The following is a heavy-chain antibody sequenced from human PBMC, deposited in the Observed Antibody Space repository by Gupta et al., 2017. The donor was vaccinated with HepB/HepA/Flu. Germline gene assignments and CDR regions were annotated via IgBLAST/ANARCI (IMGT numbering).Heavy chain of an antibody. CDR1: GFTFSTYS. D-gene: IGHD5-24*01. J-gene: IGHJ4*02. CDR3: ARGHNNY. Sequence: EVQLVESGGGLVQPGGSLRLSCAASGFTFSTYSMNWVRQAPGRGLEWVSHISSVSSTVHYADAVKGRFTFSRDNGKNALYLQMNSLRDEDTAVYYCARGHNNYWGQGTLVTVSS. V-gene: IGHV3-48*02. CDR2: ISSVSSTV.